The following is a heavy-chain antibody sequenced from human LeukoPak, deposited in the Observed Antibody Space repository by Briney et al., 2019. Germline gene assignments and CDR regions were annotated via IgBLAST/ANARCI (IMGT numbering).Heavy chain of an antibody. CDR3: ARGFYYDNRVPDY. CDR1: GFTFSSYA. J-gene: IGHJ4*02. CDR2: ISSNGGST. V-gene: IGHV3-64*01. Sequence: GGSLRLSCAASGFTFSSYAMHWVRQAPGKGLEYVSAISSNGGSTNYANSVKGRVTISRDNSKNTLYIQMGSLRAEDMGVYYCARGFYYDNRVPDYWGQGTLVTVSS. D-gene: IGHD3-22*01.